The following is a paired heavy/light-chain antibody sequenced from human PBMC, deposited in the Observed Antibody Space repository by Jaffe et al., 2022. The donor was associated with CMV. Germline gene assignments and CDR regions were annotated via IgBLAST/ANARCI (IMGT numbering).Light chain of an antibody. CDR3: AAWDDSLNGWV. Sequence: QSVLTQPPSASATPGQRVTISCSGSSSNIGSNIVNWYQHLPGTAPKLLIYSNNQRPSGVPDRFSGSKSGTSTSLAISGLQTEDEAVYYCAAWDDSLNGWVFGGGTKLTVL. J-gene: IGLJ3*02. CDR2: SNN. CDR1: SSNIGSNI. V-gene: IGLV1-44*01.
Heavy chain of an antibody. D-gene: IGHD2-2*01. CDR3: ARGRDVVVPWRDWFDP. Sequence: QVQLVESGGGVVQPERSLRLSCAASGFNFTHYAMHWVRQAPGKGLEWVAVIWYDGSEKYYADSVKGRFTLSKDISRNTLYLQMSSLRPEDTAVYYCARGRDVVVPWRDWFDPWGQGTLVTVSS. J-gene: IGHJ5*02. CDR2: IWYDGSEK. CDR1: GFNFTHYA. V-gene: IGHV3-33*01.